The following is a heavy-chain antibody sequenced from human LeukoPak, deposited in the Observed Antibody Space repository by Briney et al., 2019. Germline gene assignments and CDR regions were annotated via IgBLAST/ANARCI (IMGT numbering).Heavy chain of an antibody. CDR3: ARYNSSPPYYYGSGSLPEFDY. CDR1: GGSISSIIDY. V-gene: IGHV4-39*01. J-gene: IGHJ4*02. CDR2: IYYSGSA. D-gene: IGHD3-10*01. Sequence: SETLSLTCTVSGGSISSIIDYWGWIRQPPGKGLERIGSIYYSGSAYYNPSLKSRVTISVDTPKHQLRLKLSSVTAGALAVYYCARYNSSPPYYYGSGSLPEFDYWGQGTLVTVSS.